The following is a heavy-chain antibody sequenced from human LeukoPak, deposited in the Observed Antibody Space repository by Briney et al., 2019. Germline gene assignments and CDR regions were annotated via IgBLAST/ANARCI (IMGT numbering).Heavy chain of an antibody. CDR3: AREDSSGYYAI. J-gene: IGHJ3*02. CDR2: IYYSGST. D-gene: IGHD3-22*01. V-gene: IGHV4-30-4*01. Sequence: SETLSLTCTVSGGSISSGDYYWSWIRQPPGKGLEWIGYIYYSGSTYYSPSLKSRVTISVDTSKNQFSLKLSSVTAADTAVYYCAREDSSGYYAIWGQGTMVTVSS. CDR1: GGSISSGDYY.